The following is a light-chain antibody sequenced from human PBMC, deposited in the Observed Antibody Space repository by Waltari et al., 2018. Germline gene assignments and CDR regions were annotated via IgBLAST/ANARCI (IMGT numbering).Light chain of an antibody. CDR1: QTINNW. J-gene: IGKJ2*01. Sequence: DIQMTQSPSTLSASVGDRVTITCRASQTINNWLALYQQKPGKAPQLLLQRASVLQSGVPSRFVGSGSGTDFTRTISSLQADDFATYYCQQYETYSPYTFGQGTKVDLK. CDR2: RAS. V-gene: IGKV1-5*03. CDR3: QQYETYSPYT.